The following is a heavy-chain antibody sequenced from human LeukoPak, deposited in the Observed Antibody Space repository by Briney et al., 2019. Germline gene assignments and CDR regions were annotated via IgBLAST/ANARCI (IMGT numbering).Heavy chain of an antibody. CDR3: ARDPHLAEGRIAAAGISFDP. CDR2: INPSGGST. Sequence: ASVKVSCKASGYTFTSYYMHWVRQAPGQGLEWMGIINPSGGSTSYAQKFQGRVTMTRDTSTSTVYMELSSLRSEDTAVYYCARDPHLAEGRIAAAGISFDPWGREPWSPSPQ. V-gene: IGHV1-46*01. D-gene: IGHD6-13*01. CDR1: GYTFTSYY. J-gene: IGHJ5*02.